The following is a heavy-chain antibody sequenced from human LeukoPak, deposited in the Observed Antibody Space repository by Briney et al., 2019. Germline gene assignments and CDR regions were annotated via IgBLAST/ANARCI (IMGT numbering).Heavy chain of an antibody. CDR3: ARVVGVGATNYFDY. J-gene: IGHJ4*02. V-gene: IGHV1-18*01. D-gene: IGHD1-26*01. CDR2: ISTYNYNT. Sequence: ASVKVSCKASGYPFTSFDISWVRPAPGQGLEWMGWISTYNYNTNYAQKLQGRVTMTTDTSTSTAYMELKSLTSDDTAVYYCARVVGVGATNYFDYWGQGTLVTVSS. CDR1: GYPFTSFD.